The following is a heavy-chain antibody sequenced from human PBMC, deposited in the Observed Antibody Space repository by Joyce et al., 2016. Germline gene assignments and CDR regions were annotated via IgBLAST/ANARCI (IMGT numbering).Heavy chain of an antibody. CDR2: IISSGDTV. D-gene: IGHD2-8*02. Sequence: EVHLVESGGGLVQPGGSLRLSCVASGFSFSSHEMNWVRQAPGKGLEGVSYIISSGDTVSYADSVKGRFTISRDNAENSLSLHMNSLRAEDTALYYCARVSWDDAGGAFDVWGQGTMVTVSS. J-gene: IGHJ3*01. CDR3: ARVSWDDAGGAFDV. CDR1: GFSFSSHE. V-gene: IGHV3-48*03.